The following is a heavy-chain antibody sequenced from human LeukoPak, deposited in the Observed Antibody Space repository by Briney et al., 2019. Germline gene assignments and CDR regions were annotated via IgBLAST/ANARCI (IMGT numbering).Heavy chain of an antibody. V-gene: IGHV3-23*01. J-gene: IGHJ4*02. D-gene: IGHD5-12*01. CDR3: AKHRGQYFDY. Sequence: GGSLRLSCAASGFTFSSYAMSWVRQAPGKGLEWVSAISDRGSSTYYADSVKGRFTISRDNSKDTLYLQMNSLRAEDTALYYCAKHRGQYFDYWGQGTLVTVSS. CDR2: ISDRGSST. CDR1: GFTFSSYA.